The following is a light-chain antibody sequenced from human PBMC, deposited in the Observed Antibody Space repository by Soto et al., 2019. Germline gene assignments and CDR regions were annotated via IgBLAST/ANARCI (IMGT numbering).Light chain of an antibody. Sequence: EIVMTHSPATLSVSPGERATLSCRASQSVSSNLVWYQQKPGQPPRLLIYNASTRATGIPARFSGSGSGTEFTLTISSLQSEDFAVYYCQQYKNWPRTFGQGTKVEIK. J-gene: IGKJ1*01. CDR1: QSVSSN. CDR2: NAS. CDR3: QQYKNWPRT. V-gene: IGKV3-15*01.